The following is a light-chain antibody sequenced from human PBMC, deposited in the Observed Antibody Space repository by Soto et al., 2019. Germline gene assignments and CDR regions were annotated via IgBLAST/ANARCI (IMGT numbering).Light chain of an antibody. Sequence: EIVLTQSPDTLSLSPGERATLSCRASQSVSSKYLAWYQQKPGQAPRLLIYGTSSRATGISDRFRGSGSGTDFTLTISSLQAEDVAVYYCQHYYSSPFVFGPGTKVDIK. CDR3: QHYYSSPFV. J-gene: IGKJ3*01. CDR2: GTS. CDR1: QSVSSKY. V-gene: IGKV3-20*01.